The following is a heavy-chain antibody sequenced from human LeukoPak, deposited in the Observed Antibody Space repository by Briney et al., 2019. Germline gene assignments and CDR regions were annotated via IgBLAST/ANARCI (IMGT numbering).Heavy chain of an antibody. CDR3: ARGKDIRYYYGSGSYYY. J-gene: IGHJ4*02. D-gene: IGHD3-10*01. CDR2: IYSSGNT. V-gene: IGHV4-4*07. Sequence: SETLSLTCTVSGGSINIYYWSCIRQPAGKGLEWIGRIYSSGNTNYNPSLKRRVTISVGTFQDQFFLKLGSLTAPGTAVYYCARGKDIRYYYGSGSYYYWGQGTLVTVSS. CDR1: GGSINIYY.